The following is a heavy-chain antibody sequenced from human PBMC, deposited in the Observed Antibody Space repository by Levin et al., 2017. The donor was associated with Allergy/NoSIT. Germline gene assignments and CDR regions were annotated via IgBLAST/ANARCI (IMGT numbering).Heavy chain of an antibody. CDR1: GFTVSSNY. V-gene: IGHV3-66*01. D-gene: IGHD2-15*01. J-gene: IGHJ4*02. CDR3: AREGGRYCSGGTCYSSSFDY. Sequence: GGSLRLSCAASGFTVSSNYMSWVRQAPGKGLEWVSVIYSGDSTYYADSVKGRFTISSDNSKNTLYLQMNSLRAEDTAVYYCAREGGRYCSGGTCYSSSFDYWGQGTLVTVSS. CDR2: IYSGDST.